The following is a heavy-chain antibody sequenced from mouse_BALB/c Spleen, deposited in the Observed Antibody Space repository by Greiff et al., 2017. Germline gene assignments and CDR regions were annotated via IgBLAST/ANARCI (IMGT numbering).Heavy chain of an antibody. CDR3: ARKGGGYYFDY. V-gene: IGHV2-2*02. J-gene: IGHJ2*01. CDR2: IWSGGST. Sequence: QVQLKESGPGLVQPSQSLSITCTVSGFSLTSYGVHWVRQSPGKGLEWLGVIWSGGSTDYNAAFISRLSISKDNSKSQVFLKMNSLQATDTAIYYCARKGGGYYFDYWGQGTTLTVSS. CDR1: GFSLTSYG.